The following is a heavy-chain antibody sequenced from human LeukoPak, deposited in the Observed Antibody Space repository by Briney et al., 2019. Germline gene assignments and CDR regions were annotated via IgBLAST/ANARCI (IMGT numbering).Heavy chain of an antibody. CDR3: ARARVGATTYWFDP. D-gene: IGHD1-26*01. CDR1: GFTFSSYW. CDR2: IKQDGSEK. Sequence: GGSLRLSCAASGFTFSSYWMSWVRQAPGKGLEWVANIKQDGSEKYYVDSVKGRFTISRDNAKNSLYLQMNSLRAEDTAVYYCARARVGATTYWFDPWGQGTLVTVSS. V-gene: IGHV3-7*03. J-gene: IGHJ5*02.